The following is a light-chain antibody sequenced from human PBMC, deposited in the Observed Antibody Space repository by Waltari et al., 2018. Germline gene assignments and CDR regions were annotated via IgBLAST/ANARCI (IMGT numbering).Light chain of an antibody. CDR1: SSDVGSYDL. CDR2: EVY. V-gene: IGLV2-23*02. Sequence: QSALTQPASVSGSPGQSLTISCTGTSSDVGSYDLVSWYQQHPGKAPKLMIYEVYKRRAGVSNRFSGSKSGNTASLTISGLQAEDEADYYCCSYAGSSTFTFGGGTKLTVL. J-gene: IGLJ2*01. CDR3: CSYAGSSTFT.